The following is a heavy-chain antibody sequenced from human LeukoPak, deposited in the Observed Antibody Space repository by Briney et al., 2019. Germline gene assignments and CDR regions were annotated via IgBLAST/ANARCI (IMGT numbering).Heavy chain of an antibody. CDR3: AKAPVTSCRGAFCYPFDY. Sequence: HPGGSLILSCAASGFTFSTYGMHWVRQAPGKGLEWVAVISYDGSNKYYADSVKGRFTISRDNSKNTLYLQMNSLRAEDTGVYYCAKAPVTSCRGAFCYPFDYWGQGTLVTVSS. D-gene: IGHD2-15*01. CDR2: ISYDGSNK. J-gene: IGHJ4*02. CDR1: GFTFSTYG. V-gene: IGHV3-30*18.